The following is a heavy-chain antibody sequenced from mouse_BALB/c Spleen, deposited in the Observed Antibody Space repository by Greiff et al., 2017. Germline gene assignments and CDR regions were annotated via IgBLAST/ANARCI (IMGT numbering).Heavy chain of an antibody. J-gene: IGHJ3*01. CDR2: IWSGGGT. CDR1: GFSLTSYG. D-gene: IGHD1-1*01. CDR3: SARFYGSKCFAY. Sequence: QVQLKESGPGLVKPSQTLSITCTVSGFSLTSYGVHWVRQSPGKGLEWLGVIWSGGGTDYNAAFISRLSTSKDNSKSQVFYKMNSLQTNDTAIYYCSARFYGSKCFAYWGQGTLVTVSA. V-gene: IGHV2-2*02.